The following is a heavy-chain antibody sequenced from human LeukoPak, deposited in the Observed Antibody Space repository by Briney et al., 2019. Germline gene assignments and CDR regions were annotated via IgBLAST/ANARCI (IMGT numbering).Heavy chain of an antibody. V-gene: IGHV3-23*01. CDR1: GFTSSRYD. Sequence: HPGGSLRLSCAASGFTSSRYDMSWVRQTPGKGLEWVSAISGSGGSTYYADSVKGRFTISRDNSKNTVYLQMNSLRAEDTAVYYCAKGSPGLSSSPPNYWGQGTLVTVSS. J-gene: IGHJ4*02. CDR2: ISGSGGST. D-gene: IGHD6-6*01. CDR3: AKGSPGLSSSPPNY.